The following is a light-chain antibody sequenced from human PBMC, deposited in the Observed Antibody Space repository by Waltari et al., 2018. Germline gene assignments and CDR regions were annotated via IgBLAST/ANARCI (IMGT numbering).Light chain of an antibody. J-gene: IGLJ2*01. V-gene: IGLV1-51*01. Sequence: QSVLTQPPSVSAAPGQKVTISCSGSSSDIGDNYVSWYQLLPGTAPKLLIYDNNKRPSGSSDRLSAAKPGTSTTPVITVLQTGDEADYYCGARDSSLFIVLFGGGTKLTVL. CDR2: DNN. CDR3: GARDSSLFIVL. CDR1: SSDIGDNY.